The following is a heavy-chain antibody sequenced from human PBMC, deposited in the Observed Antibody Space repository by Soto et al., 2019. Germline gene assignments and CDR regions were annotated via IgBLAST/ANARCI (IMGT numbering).Heavy chain of an antibody. Sequence: EVQLVESGGGLVQPGGSLRLSCAASGFTFSDHYMVWVRLPPGKGLEWVARTRNRANSYTTEYAASVKGRFTISRDDSKNSLFLQMNSLQTEDTAVYYCTRSSGTYKYYDVWGRGTLVTVSS. V-gene: IGHV3-72*01. CDR3: TRSSGTYKYYDV. J-gene: IGHJ2*01. CDR1: GFTFSDHY. D-gene: IGHD1-26*01. CDR2: TRNRANSYTT.